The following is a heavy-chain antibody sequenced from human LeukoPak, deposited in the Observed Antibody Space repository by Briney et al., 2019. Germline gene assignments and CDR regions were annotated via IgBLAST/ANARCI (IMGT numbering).Heavy chain of an antibody. D-gene: IGHD5-18*01. CDR3: AKDSDLIRGYSYGSFDY. CDR1: GFTFSSYG. CDR2: IRYDGSNK. V-gene: IGHV3-30*02. J-gene: IGHJ4*02. Sequence: PGGSLRLSCAASGFTFSSYGMHWVRQAPGKGLEWVAFIRYDGSNKYYADSVKGRFTISRDNSKNTLYLQMNSLRAEDTAVYYCAKDSDLIRGYSYGSFDYWGQGTLVTVSP.